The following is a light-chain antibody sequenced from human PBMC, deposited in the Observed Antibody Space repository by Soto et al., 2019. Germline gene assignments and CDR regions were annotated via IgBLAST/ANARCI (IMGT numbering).Light chain of an antibody. CDR1: ESISTY. CDR2: AAS. J-gene: IGKJ3*01. V-gene: IGKV1-39*01. CDR3: QETYSVPFFS. Sequence: DIQLTQSPSSLSASVGDRVTITCRASESISTYLNWFQQKPGKAPRLLIYAASSLHSGVPSRFSGSGSGTDSTLTISSLQPQDFATYYCQETYSVPFFSFGPGTKVDIK.